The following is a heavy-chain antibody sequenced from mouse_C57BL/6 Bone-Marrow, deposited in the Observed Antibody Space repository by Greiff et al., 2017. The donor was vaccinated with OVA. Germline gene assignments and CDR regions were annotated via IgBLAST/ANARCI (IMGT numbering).Heavy chain of an antibody. Sequence: QVQLQQSGPGLVAPSQSLSITCTVSGFSLTSYAISWVRQPPGKGLEWLGVIWTGGGTNYNSALKSRLSISKDNSKSQVFLKMNSLQTDDTARYDCARPYYYGRAWFAYWGQGTLVTVSA. CDR2: IWTGGGT. V-gene: IGHV2-9-1*01. J-gene: IGHJ3*01. CDR1: GFSLTSYA. D-gene: IGHD1-1*01. CDR3: ARPYYYGRAWFAY.